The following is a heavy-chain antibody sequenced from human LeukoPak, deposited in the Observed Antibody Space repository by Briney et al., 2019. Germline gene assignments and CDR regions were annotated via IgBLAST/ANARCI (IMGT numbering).Heavy chain of an antibody. D-gene: IGHD2-2*01. CDR2: ISAYNGNT. Sequence: GASVKVSCKASGYTFTSDGISWGREAPGQGLEWMGWISAYNGNTNYAQKLQGRVTMTTDTSTSTAYMELRSLRSDDTAVYYCARDQGGYCSSTSCYSGIAVAEFDPWGQGTLVTVSS. V-gene: IGHV1-18*01. CDR3: ARDQGGYCSSTSCYSGIAVAEFDP. J-gene: IGHJ5*02. CDR1: GYTFTSDG.